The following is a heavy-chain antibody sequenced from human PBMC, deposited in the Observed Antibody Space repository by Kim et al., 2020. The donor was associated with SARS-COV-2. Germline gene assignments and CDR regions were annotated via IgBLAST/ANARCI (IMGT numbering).Heavy chain of an antibody. V-gene: IGHV1-18*01. CDR3: ARVAPYYGSGTEGDY. D-gene: IGHD3-10*01. J-gene: IGHJ4*02. Sequence: QKLQGRVTMTTDTSTSTAYMELRSLRSDDTAVYYCARVAPYYGSGTEGDYWGQGTLVTVSS.